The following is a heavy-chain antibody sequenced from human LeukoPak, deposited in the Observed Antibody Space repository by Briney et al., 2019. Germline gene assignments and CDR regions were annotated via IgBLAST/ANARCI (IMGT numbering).Heavy chain of an antibody. Sequence: SETLSLTCTVSGYSISSGYYWGWIRQPPGKGLEWIGSIYHSGSTYYNPSLKSRVTISVDTPKNQFSLKLSSVTAADTAVYYCAGTTLWFGELLYYFDYWGQGTLVTVSS. CDR2: IYHSGST. CDR1: GYSISSGYY. CDR3: AGTTLWFGELLYYFDY. V-gene: IGHV4-38-2*02. J-gene: IGHJ4*02. D-gene: IGHD3-10*01.